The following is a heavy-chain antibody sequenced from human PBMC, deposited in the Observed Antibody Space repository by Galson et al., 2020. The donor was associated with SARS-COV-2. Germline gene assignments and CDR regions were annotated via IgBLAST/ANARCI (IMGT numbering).Heavy chain of an antibody. CDR1: GGSISNYY. V-gene: IGHV4-59*01. J-gene: IGHJ5*02. Sequence: SETLSLTCTVSGGSISNYYWSWIRQPPGKGLEWIGYIYYSGNTNYNPSLKSRVTISVDTSKNQFSLKLSSVTAADTAVYYCARTIALVRFDPWGQGTLVTVSS. D-gene: IGHD6-13*01. CDR3: ARTIALVRFDP. CDR2: IYYSGNT.